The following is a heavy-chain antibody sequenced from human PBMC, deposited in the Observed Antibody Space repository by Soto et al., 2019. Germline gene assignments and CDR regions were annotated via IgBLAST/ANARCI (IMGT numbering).Heavy chain of an antibody. CDR1: GGSISNNRW. Sequence: LAKPSGTLSLTCAVSGGSISNNRWWTWVRQAPGKGLEWIGEIHDRGSTNYNLSLKSRATVSIDRSKNQFSLEMRAVTAADTAVYYCAGQWAAGYGAFDPWGQGTLVTVSS. V-gene: IGHV4-4*02. CDR2: IHDRGST. J-gene: IGHJ5*02. D-gene: IGHD3-9*01. CDR3: AGQWAAGYGAFDP.